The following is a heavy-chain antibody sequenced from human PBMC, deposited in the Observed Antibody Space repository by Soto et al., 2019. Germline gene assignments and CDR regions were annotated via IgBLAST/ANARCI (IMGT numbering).Heavy chain of an antibody. J-gene: IGHJ6*02. D-gene: IGHD3-3*01. V-gene: IGHV3-74*01. CDR3: ARDETQTFRSFVYYYGVDV. CDR2: INTDGSST. CDR1: GFTFRSYW. Sequence: PGGSLRLSCEVSGFTFRSYWMHWVRQAPGRGLAWVSRINTDGSSTSYADSVKGRFTISRDNAKNTLYLQMNGLRVEDTAVYYCARDETQTFRSFVYYYGVDVWGQGTTVTVSS.